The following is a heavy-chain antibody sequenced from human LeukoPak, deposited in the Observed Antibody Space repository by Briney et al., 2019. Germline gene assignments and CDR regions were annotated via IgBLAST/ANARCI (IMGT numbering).Heavy chain of an antibody. CDR1: GYTFTSYY. CDR2: INPNSGGT. Sequence: ASVKVSCKASGYTFTSYYMHWVRQAPGQGLEWMGRINPNSGGTNYAQEFQGRVTMTRDTSISTAYMELSRLRSDDTAVYYCARSMWELPEYYFDYWGQETLVTVSS. CDR3: ARSMWELPEYYFDY. V-gene: IGHV1-2*06. D-gene: IGHD1-26*01. J-gene: IGHJ4*02.